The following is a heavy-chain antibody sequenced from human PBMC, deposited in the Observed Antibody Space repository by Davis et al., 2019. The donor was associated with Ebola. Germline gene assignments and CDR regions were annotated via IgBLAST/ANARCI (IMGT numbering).Heavy chain of an antibody. J-gene: IGHJ4*02. V-gene: IGHV3-21*01. CDR3: ARAIRSGSYYELNDF. CDR2: ISSSSSYI. CDR1: GFTFSSYS. Sequence: PGGSLRLSCAASGFTFSSYSMNWVRQAPGKGLEWVSSISSSSSYIYYADSVKGRFTISRDNAKNSLYLQMNSLRDEDTAVYYCARAIRSGSYYELNDFWGQGTQVTVSS. D-gene: IGHD1-26*01.